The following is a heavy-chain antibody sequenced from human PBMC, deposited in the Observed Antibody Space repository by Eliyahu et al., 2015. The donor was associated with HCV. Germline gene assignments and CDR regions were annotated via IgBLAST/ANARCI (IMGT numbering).Heavy chain of an antibody. Sequence: EVQLVESGGGLVQPGGSLRLSCAASGFTFXSYSMNWVRQAPGKGLEWVSYISSSSSTIYYADSVKGRFTISRDNAKNSLYLQMNSLRAEDTAVYYCARAGLGFWSGYYYYYYGMDVWGQGTTVTVSS. J-gene: IGHJ6*02. CDR2: ISSSSSTI. D-gene: IGHD3-3*01. V-gene: IGHV3-48*01. CDR1: GFTFXSYS. CDR3: ARAGLGFWSGYYYYYYGMDV.